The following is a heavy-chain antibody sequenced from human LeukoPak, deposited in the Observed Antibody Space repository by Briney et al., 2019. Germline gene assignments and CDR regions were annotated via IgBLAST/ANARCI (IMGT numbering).Heavy chain of an antibody. V-gene: IGHV3-53*01. D-gene: IGHD4-17*01. J-gene: IGHJ4*02. CDR2: IYSDNT. CDR3: ARVARYGDYIGGSDY. CDR1: GFTVSSNS. Sequence: GGSLRLSCTVSGFTVSSNSMSWVRQAPGKGLEWVSFIYSDNTHYSDSVKGRFTISRDNSKNTLYLQMNSLRAEDTAVYYCARVARYGDYIGGSDYWGQGALVTVSS.